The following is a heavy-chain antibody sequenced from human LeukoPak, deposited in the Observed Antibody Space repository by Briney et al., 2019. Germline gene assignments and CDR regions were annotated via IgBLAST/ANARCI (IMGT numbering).Heavy chain of an antibody. Sequence: GGSLRLSCAASGFTFSSYAMSWVRQAPGKGLEWVSAISGSGGSTYYADSVKGRFTISRDNSKNTLYLQMNSLRAEDTAVYYCARAGRGSGGFDYWGQGTLVTVSS. D-gene: IGHD3-16*01. CDR2: ISGSGGST. CDR3: ARAGRGSGGFDY. CDR1: GFTFSSYA. V-gene: IGHV3-23*01. J-gene: IGHJ4*02.